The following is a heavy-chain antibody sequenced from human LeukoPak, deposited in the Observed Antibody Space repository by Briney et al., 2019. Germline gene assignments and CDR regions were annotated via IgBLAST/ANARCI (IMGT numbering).Heavy chain of an antibody. V-gene: IGHV1-2*02. CDR1: GYTFTGYY. J-gene: IGHJ6*02. Sequence: ASVKVSCKASGYTFTGYYMHWVRQAPGQGLEWMGWINPNSGGTNYAQKFQGRVTMTRDTSISTAYMELSRLRSDDTAVYYCARVEMATIVYYYGMDVWGQGTTVTVSS. CDR2: INPNSGGT. D-gene: IGHD5-24*01. CDR3: ARVEMATIVYYYGMDV.